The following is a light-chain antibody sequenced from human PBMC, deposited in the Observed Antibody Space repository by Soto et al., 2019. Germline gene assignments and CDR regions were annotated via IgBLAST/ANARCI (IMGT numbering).Light chain of an antibody. CDR2: KAP. Sequence: DVQMTQSPSTLSASVGDRVTITCRASQSVSNRLAWYQQKPGKAPKLLISKAPTLETRVQSRFSGSGSGTDFTLNISSLQPDDFATYFCQPYDSYKSFAQGTKVEL. V-gene: IGKV1-5*03. CDR1: QSVSNR. CDR3: QPYDSYKS. J-gene: IGKJ1*01.